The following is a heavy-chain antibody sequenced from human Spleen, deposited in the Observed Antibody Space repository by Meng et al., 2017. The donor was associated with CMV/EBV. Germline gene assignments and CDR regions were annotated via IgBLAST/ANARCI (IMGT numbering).Heavy chain of an antibody. V-gene: IGHV1-2*02. CDR3: ARAGDDYFDY. CDR2: INPNVGGT. Sequence: KVSCKASGYTFTDNKMHWVRQAPGQGLEWMGWINPNVGGTTYAQKFQGRVTVTRDTSTSTVYMELRGLRSDDTAVYFCARAGDDYFDYWGQGTLVTVSS. CDR1: GYTFTDNK. D-gene: IGHD3-10*01. J-gene: IGHJ4*02.